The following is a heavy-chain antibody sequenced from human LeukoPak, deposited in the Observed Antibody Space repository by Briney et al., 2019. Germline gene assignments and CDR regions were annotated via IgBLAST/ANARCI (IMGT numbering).Heavy chain of an antibody. CDR2: IIPIFGTA. CDR3: ARAGCCDDYGDYVAGH. D-gene: IGHD4-17*01. V-gene: IGHV1-69*13. CDR1: GGTFSSYA. Sequence: SVTVSCKASGGTFSSYAFSWVRQAPGQGLEWMGGIIPIFGTANYAQKFQGRVTITADESTSTAYMELSSLRSEDTAVYYCARAGCCDDYGDYVAGHWGQGTLVTVSS. J-gene: IGHJ4*02.